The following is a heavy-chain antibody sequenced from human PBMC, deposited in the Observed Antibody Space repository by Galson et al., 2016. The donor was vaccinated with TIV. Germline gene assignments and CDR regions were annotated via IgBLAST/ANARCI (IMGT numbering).Heavy chain of an antibody. V-gene: IGHV7-4-1*02. D-gene: IGHD2-2*01. J-gene: IGHJ5*02. CDR1: GYSFSRHA. CDR2: INTNTGNP. Sequence: SVKVSCKASGYSFSRHALNWVRQAPGQGLEWMGWINTNTGNPMYAQGFTGRFVSSLDTSVSTAYLQISSLKAEDTAVYYCARDRYCSSVSCSFDNNWFDPWGQGTLVTVSS. CDR3: ARDRYCSSVSCSFDNNWFDP.